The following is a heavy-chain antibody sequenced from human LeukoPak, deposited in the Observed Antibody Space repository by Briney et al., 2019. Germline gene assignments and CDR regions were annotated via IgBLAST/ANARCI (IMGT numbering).Heavy chain of an antibody. V-gene: IGHV1-2*02. D-gene: IGHD3-16*01. Sequence: GASVKVSFKASGYTFTVYYMHWVRQAHGQGLEWMGWINLNSGGTNYAQKFQGRVTMTRDKSISTAYMELSRLRSDDTAVYYCARDSMITFGGVLNWFDPWGQGTLVTVSS. CDR3: ARDSMITFGGVLNWFDP. CDR2: INLNSGGT. J-gene: IGHJ5*02. CDR1: GYTFTVYY.